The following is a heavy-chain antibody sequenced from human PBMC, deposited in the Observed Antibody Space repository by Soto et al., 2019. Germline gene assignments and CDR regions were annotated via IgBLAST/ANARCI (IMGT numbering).Heavy chain of an antibody. CDR3: AKDWGIVVVPAGDAFDI. V-gene: IGHV3-23*01. Sequence: EVQLLESGGGLVQPGGSLRLSCAASGFTFSSYAMSWVRQAPGKGLEWVAAISGSGGSTYYADSVKGRFTISRDNSKNKLYLHMNSLRAEDTAVYYCAKDWGIVVVPAGDAFDIWGQGTMVTVSS. J-gene: IGHJ3*02. D-gene: IGHD2-2*01. CDR1: GFTFSSYA. CDR2: ISGSGGST.